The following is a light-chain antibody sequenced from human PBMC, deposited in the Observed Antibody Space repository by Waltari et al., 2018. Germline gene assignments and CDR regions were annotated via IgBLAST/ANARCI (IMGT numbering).Light chain of an antibody. Sequence: QSVLTQPPSVSGAPGQRVTIPCTGSSSNIGAGNVVHRYQQLPGTAPKLLIYVNSNRPSGVPDRFSGSKSGTSASLAITGLQAEDEADDYCQSYDSSLSAHVVFGGGTKLTVL. J-gene: IGLJ2*01. CDR1: SSNIGAGNV. V-gene: IGLV1-40*01. CDR2: VNS. CDR3: QSYDSSLSAHVV.